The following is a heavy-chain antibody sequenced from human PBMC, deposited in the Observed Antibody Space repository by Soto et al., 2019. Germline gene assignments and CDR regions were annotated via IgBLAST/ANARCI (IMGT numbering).Heavy chain of an antibody. Sequence: QVQLVQSGAEVKKPGSSVKVSCKASGDTFSFYTINWVRQAPGLGLEWVGRINPILSMSNYAQKFQGRVTMTADTSTSTAYMEMRRLRSEDTAMYYCATSYGSGYRAFDYWGQGALVTVSS. D-gene: IGHD3-10*01. CDR2: INPILSMS. CDR1: GDTFSFYT. V-gene: IGHV1-69*02. J-gene: IGHJ4*02. CDR3: ATSYGSGYRAFDY.